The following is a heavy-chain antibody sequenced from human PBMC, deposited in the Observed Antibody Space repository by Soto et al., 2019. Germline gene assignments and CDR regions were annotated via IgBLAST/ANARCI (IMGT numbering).Heavy chain of an antibody. Sequence: EVQLVESGGGLVQPGGSLRLSCAASGFTFSSYWMSWVRQAPGTGLEWVANIKQDGSEKYYVDSVKGRFTISRDNAKNSLYLQMNSLRAEDTAVYYCARDKENYDILTGYFDYWGQGTLVTVSS. V-gene: IGHV3-7*01. CDR1: GFTFSSYW. D-gene: IGHD3-9*01. CDR2: IKQDGSEK. CDR3: ARDKENYDILTGYFDY. J-gene: IGHJ4*02.